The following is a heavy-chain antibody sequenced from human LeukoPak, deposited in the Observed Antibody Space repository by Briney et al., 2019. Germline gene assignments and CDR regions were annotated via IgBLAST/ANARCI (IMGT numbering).Heavy chain of an antibody. J-gene: IGHJ4*02. CDR2: IYYSGST. D-gene: IGHD3-22*01. Sequence: SQTLSLTCTVSAGSISSGEYYWGWIRQPPWKGLEGIGYIYYSGSTYYNPSLKSRVTITVDTSKNQFSLKLSALTAADTALYYGASVNSSGDLWEFDYWGQGALVTVSS. CDR1: AGSISSGEYY. CDR3: ASVNSSGDLWEFDY. V-gene: IGHV4-30-4*08.